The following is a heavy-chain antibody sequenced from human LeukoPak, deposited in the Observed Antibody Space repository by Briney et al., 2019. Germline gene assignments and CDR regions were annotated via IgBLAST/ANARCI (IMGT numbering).Heavy chain of an antibody. CDR3: ARDPSPVYYASGSSKYYYYGMDV. CDR1: GFTFSSYW. J-gene: IGHJ6*02. CDR2: IKQDGSEK. V-gene: IGHV3-7*01. D-gene: IGHD3-10*01. Sequence: GGSLRLSCAASGFTFSSYWMSWVRQAPGKGLEWVANIKQDGSEKYYVDSVKGRFTISRDNAKNSLYLQMNSLRAEDTAVYYCARDPSPVYYASGSSKYYYYGMDVWGPGTTVTVSS.